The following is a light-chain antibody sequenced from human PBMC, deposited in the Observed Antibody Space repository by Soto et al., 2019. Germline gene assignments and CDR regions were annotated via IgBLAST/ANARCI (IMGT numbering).Light chain of an antibody. CDR3: QSYDSSLSGWV. CDR2: GNS. CDR1: SSNIGAGYD. V-gene: IGLV1-40*01. Sequence: QSVLTQLPSVSGAPGQRVTISCTGSSSNIGAGYDVRWYQQLPGTAPKLLIYGNSNRPSGVPDRFSGSKSGTSASLAITGLQAEEEADYYCQSYDSSLSGWVFGGGTKLTVL. J-gene: IGLJ3*02.